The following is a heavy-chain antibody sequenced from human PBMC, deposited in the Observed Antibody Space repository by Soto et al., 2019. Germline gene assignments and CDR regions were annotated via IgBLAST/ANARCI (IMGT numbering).Heavy chain of an antibody. V-gene: IGHV4-34*01. CDR3: ARGRSRYDILTGYYDYNYAMDV. J-gene: IGHJ6*02. CDR2: INHSGST. CDR1: GGSFSGYY. D-gene: IGHD3-9*01. Sequence: QVQLQQWGAGLLKPSETLSLTCAVYGGSFSGYYWSWIRQSPGKGLEWIGEINHSGSTNYNPSLTSRVTISVDTSRNQFSLKLSSVTAADTAVYYCARGRSRYDILTGYYDYNYAMDVWGQGTTVTVSS.